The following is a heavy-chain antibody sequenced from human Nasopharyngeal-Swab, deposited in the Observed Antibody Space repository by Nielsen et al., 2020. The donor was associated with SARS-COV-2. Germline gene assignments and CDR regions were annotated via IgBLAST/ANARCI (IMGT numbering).Heavy chain of an antibody. V-gene: IGHV3-15*07. J-gene: IGHJ6*03. Sequence: GESLKISCAASGFTFSNYAMNWVRQAPGKGLEWVGRIKSKTDGGTTDYAAPVKGRFTVSRDDSKNTLYLQMNSLKTEDTAVYYCTTDFPSQYFYYYMDVWGKGTTVTVSS. CDR1: GFTFSNYA. CDR3: TTDFPSQYFYYYMDV. CDR2: IKSKTDGGTT.